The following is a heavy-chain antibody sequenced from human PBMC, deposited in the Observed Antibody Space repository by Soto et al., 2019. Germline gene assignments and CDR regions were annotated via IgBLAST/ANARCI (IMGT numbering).Heavy chain of an antibody. D-gene: IGHD3-22*01. CDR1: GGSFSGYY. CDR2: ISHSGST. J-gene: IGHJ4*02. Sequence: SETLSLTCAVYGGSFSGYYWSWIRQPPGKGLEWIGEISHSGSTNYNPSLKSRVTISVDTSKNQFSLKLSSVTAADTAVYYCARFPVYYDSSGYSDYWGQGTLVTVPQ. CDR3: ARFPVYYDSSGYSDY. V-gene: IGHV4-34*01.